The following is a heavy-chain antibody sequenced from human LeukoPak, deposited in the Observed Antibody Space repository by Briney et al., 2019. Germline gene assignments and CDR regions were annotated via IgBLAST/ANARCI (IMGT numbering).Heavy chain of an antibody. Sequence: PGGSLRLSCAASGLTVSSNYMSCVRQAPGKGLEWVSLIYSGGSAYYADSVKGRFTISRDNSKNTLFLQMNSLRAEDTAVYYCARDPGGYYWGRGTLVTVSS. J-gene: IGHJ4*02. V-gene: IGHV3-66*01. CDR3: ARDPGGYY. CDR1: GLTVSSNY. D-gene: IGHD6-25*01. CDR2: IYSGGSA.